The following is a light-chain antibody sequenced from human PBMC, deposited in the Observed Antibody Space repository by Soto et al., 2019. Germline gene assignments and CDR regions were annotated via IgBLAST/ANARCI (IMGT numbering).Light chain of an antibody. J-gene: IGLJ7*01. V-gene: IGLV2-11*01. CDR3: CSYAGRDTLYV. CDR1: STDVGGYNY. Sequence: QSALTQPRSVSGSPGQSVTISCTGTSTDVGGYNYVSWYQQHPGKVPKLMLYDVSKRPSGVPVRFSGSKSGNTASLTISGLQAEDEADYYCCSYAGRDTLYVFGSGTQLTVL. CDR2: DVS.